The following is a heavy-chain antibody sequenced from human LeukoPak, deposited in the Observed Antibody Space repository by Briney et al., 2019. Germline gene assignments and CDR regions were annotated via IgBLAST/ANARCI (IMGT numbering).Heavy chain of an antibody. V-gene: IGHV3-48*01. CDR2: ISSSSSTI. Sequence: GGSLRLSCAAPGFTFSSYSMNWVRQAPGKGLEWVSYISSSSSTIYYADSVKGRFTISRDNSKNTLYLQMNSLRAEDTAVYYCAKEIPIYSSPFPFFDPWGQGTLVTVSS. D-gene: IGHD4-11*01. CDR1: GFTFSSYS. CDR3: AKEIPIYSSPFPFFDP. J-gene: IGHJ5*02.